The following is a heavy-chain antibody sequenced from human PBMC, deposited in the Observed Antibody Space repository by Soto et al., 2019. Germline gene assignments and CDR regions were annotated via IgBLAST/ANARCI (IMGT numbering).Heavy chain of an antibody. V-gene: IGHV1-69*13. CDR2: IIPIFGTA. Sequence: ASVKVSCKASGGTFSSYAISWVRQAPGQGLEWMGGIIPIFGTANYAQKFQGRVTITADESTSTAYMELSSLRSEDTAVYYCASTIVGAQYGMDVWGQGTTVTVSS. D-gene: IGHD1-26*01. J-gene: IGHJ6*02. CDR1: GGTFSSYA. CDR3: ASTIVGAQYGMDV.